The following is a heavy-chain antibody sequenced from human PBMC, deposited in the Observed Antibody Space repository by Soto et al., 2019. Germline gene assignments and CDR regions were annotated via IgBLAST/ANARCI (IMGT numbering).Heavy chain of an antibody. CDR3: ARDKGYLDS. D-gene: IGHD2-2*01. CDR2: INPGGSEK. J-gene: IGHJ4*02. CDR1: RFTFSSYW. Sequence: EVQLVESGGGLVQPGGSLRLSCAASRFTFSSYWMSWVRQAPGKGLEWVANINPGGSEKFYVDSVKGRFTISRDNAKNSLYLQMTSLRAEDTAVYYCARDKGYLDSWGQGTLVTVSS. V-gene: IGHV3-7*01.